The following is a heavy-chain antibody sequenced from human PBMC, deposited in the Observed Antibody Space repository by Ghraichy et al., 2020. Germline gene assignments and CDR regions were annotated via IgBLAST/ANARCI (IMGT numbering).Heavy chain of an antibody. CDR2: ISYDGSNK. CDR3: AKLLTYYYGSRPDY. Sequence: LTCAASGFTFSSYGMHWVRQAPGKGLEWVAVISYDGSNKYYADSVKGRFTISRDNSKNTLYLQMNSLRAEDTAVYYCAKLLTYYYGSRPDYWGQGTLVTVSS. CDR1: GFTFSSYG. V-gene: IGHV3-30*18. J-gene: IGHJ4*02. D-gene: IGHD3-10*01.